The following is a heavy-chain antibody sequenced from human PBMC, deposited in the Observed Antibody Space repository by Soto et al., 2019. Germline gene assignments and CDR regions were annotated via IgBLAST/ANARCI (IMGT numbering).Heavy chain of an antibody. V-gene: IGHV3-73*01. CDR2: IRSKVNSYAT. CDR1: GFTFSGST. Sequence: EVQVVESGGGLVQPGGSLKLSWEASGFTFSGSTVNWVGQASGKGLEWVACIRSKVNSYATAYAASVKGRFTITRDDSKNTAYLQMNSLKTEDTAVYYCTSLDFGDYSFDYWGLGTLVTVSS. D-gene: IGHD4-17*01. CDR3: TSLDFGDYSFDY. J-gene: IGHJ4*02.